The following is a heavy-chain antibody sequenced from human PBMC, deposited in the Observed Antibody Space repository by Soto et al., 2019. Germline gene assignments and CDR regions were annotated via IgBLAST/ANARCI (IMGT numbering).Heavy chain of an antibody. V-gene: IGHV3-33*01. CDR1: GFTFSSYG. D-gene: IGHD3-9*01. Sequence: QVQLVESGGGVVQPGRSLRLSCAASGFTFSSYGMHWVRQAPGKGLEWVAVIWYDGSNKYYADSVKGRFTIPRDNSKNTLYLQMNSLRVEDTAVYYCARDPRYFGWLSTDDAFDIWGQGTMVTVSS. CDR2: IWYDGSNK. CDR3: ARDPRYFGWLSTDDAFDI. J-gene: IGHJ3*02.